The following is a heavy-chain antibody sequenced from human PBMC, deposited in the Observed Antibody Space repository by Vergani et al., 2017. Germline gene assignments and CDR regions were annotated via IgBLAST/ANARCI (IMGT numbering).Heavy chain of an antibody. CDR3: ARVFGYSDY. CDR1: GGSFSGYY. D-gene: IGHD5-18*01. J-gene: IGHJ4*02. Sequence: QVQLQQWGAGLVKPSQTLSLTCAVYGGSFSGYYWSWIRQPPGKGLEWIGEINHSGSTNYNPSLKSRVTISVDTSKNQFSLKLSSVTAADTAVYYCARVFGYSDYWGQGTLVTVSS. V-gene: IGHV4-34*01. CDR2: INHSGST.